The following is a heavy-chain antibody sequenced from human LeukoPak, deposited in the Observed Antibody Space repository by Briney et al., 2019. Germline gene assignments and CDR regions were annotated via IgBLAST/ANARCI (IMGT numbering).Heavy chain of an antibody. D-gene: IGHD3-22*01. V-gene: IGHV4-38-2*01. CDR1: GYSISSGYY. Sequence: SETLSLTCAVSGYSISSGYYWGWIRQPPGKGLEWIGSIYHSGSTYYNPSLKSRVTISGDTSKNQFSLKLSSVTAADTAVYYCARRAYYYDSSGYYYSEWFDPWGQGTLVTVSS. CDR3: ARRAYYYDSSGYYYSEWFDP. CDR2: IYHSGST. J-gene: IGHJ5*02.